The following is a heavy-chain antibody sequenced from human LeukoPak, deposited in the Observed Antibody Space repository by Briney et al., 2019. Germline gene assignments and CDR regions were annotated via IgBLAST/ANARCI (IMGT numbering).Heavy chain of an antibody. CDR3: ARRTYSSSSSLFDY. V-gene: IGHV1-18*01. CDR2: ISAYNGNT. Sequence: GASVTVSFKASGYTFTTYGISWVRQAPGQGLEWMAWISAYNGNTNYAQNLQGRFTMTTDTSTTTAYMELRSLRSDDTAFYYCARRTYSSSSSLFDYWGQGTLVTVSS. D-gene: IGHD6-6*01. J-gene: IGHJ4*02. CDR1: GYTFTTYG.